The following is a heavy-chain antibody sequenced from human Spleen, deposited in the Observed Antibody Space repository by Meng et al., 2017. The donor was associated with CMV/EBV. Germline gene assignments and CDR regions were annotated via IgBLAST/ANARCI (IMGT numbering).Heavy chain of an antibody. D-gene: IGHD3-16*01. J-gene: IGHJ4*02. CDR2: IGGINVTI. CDR3: ARDRQFGSPDY. V-gene: IGHV3-48*04. Sequence: SDIGGINVTISCADSVKGRFTISRDNAKKSLCLQVNSLRAEDRAVFYCARDRQFGSPDYWGQGTLVTVSS.